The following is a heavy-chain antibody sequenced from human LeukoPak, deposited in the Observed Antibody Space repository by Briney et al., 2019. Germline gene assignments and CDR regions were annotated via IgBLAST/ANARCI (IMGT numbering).Heavy chain of an antibody. CDR1: GFTFDDYA. V-gene: IGHV3-9*01. Sequence: GGSLRLSCAASGFTFDDYAMHWVRQAPGKGLEWVSGISWNSGSIGYADPVKGRFTISRDNAKNSLYLQMNSLRAEDTALYYCAKDETRYYGSGSYYDYWGQGTLVTVSS. CDR3: AKDETRYYGSGSYYDY. D-gene: IGHD3-10*01. J-gene: IGHJ4*02. CDR2: ISWNSGSI.